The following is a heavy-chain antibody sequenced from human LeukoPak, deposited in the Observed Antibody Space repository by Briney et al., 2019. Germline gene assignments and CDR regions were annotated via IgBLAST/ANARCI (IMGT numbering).Heavy chain of an antibody. CDR1: GYTFISYG. Sequence: ASVKVSCKASGYTFISYGISWVRQAPGQGLEWMGWINPNSGGTNYAQKFQGRVTMTRDTSISTAYMELSRLRSDDTAVYYCARDLRYCSSTSCLRTLGYWGQGTLVTVSS. CDR3: ARDLRYCSSTSCLRTLGY. CDR2: INPNSGGT. D-gene: IGHD2-2*01. J-gene: IGHJ4*02. V-gene: IGHV1-2*02.